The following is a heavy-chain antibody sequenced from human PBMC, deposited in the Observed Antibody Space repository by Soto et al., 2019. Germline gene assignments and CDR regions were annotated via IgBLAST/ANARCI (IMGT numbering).Heavy chain of an antibody. CDR2: VIPKLRMS. Sequence: QVQLVQSGAEVRKPGSSVKVSCTASGDTFNFYTISWVRQAPGQGLEWMGRVIPKLRMSNYAQKFQGRVTISADKSTSTAYMALSSLRSDDTAVYYCATNYGSGSTHFDYWGQGTLVTVSS. D-gene: IGHD3-10*01. CDR3: ATNYGSGSTHFDY. CDR1: GDTFNFYT. V-gene: IGHV1-69*02. J-gene: IGHJ4*02.